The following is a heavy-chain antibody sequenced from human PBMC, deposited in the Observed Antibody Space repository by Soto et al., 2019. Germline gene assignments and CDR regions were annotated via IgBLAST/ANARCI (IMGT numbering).Heavy chain of an antibody. J-gene: IGHJ6*02. Sequence: SWIRQPPGRGLEWMGRIDPSDSYTNYSPSFQGHVTISADKSISTAYLQWSSLKASDTAMYYCARRRRVGATTYYYYYGMDVWGQGTTVTVSS. CDR3: ARRRRVGATTYYYYYGMDV. D-gene: IGHD1-26*01. V-gene: IGHV5-10-1*01. CDR2: IDPSDSYT.